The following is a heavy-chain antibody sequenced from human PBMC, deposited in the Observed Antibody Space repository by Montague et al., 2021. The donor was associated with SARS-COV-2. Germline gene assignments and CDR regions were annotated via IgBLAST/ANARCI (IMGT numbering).Heavy chain of an antibody. D-gene: IGHD3-22*01. Sequence: SLRLSCAASGFTFSSYEVNWVRQAPGKGLEWVSYISSSGGTTFYADSVRGRFTISRDNAKNLLYLQMNSLRAEDTAVYYCARESRITMLVVVITSAFDIWGQGTMVTVSS. CDR2: ISSSGGTT. CDR1: GFTFSSYE. J-gene: IGHJ3*02. CDR3: ARESRITMLVVVITSAFDI. V-gene: IGHV3-48*03.